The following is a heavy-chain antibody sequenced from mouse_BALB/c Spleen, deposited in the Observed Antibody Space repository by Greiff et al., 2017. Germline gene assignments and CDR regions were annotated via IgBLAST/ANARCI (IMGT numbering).Heavy chain of an antibody. V-gene: IGHV3-2*02. Sequence: EVQLVESGPGLVKPSQSLSLTCTVTGYSITSDYAWHWIRQFPGNKLEWMGYISYSGSTSYNPSLKSRISITRDTSKNQFFLQLNSVTTEDTATYYCSGSSYDYWYFDVWGAGTTVTVSS. D-gene: IGHD1-1*01. CDR3: SGSSYDYWYFDV. CDR1: GYSITSDYA. J-gene: IGHJ1*01. CDR2: ISYSGST.